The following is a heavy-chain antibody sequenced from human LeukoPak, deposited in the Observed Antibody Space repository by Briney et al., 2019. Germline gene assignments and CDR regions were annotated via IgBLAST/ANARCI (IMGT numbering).Heavy chain of an antibody. D-gene: IGHD3-3*01. J-gene: IGHJ5*01. CDR2: ISTSSNYI. Sequence: GGSLRLSCTASASAFSCLTMNWFRQSPGKGLEWVSSISTSSNYIFYTDSVKGRFNISRDNTKNSLFLDMTRLRNEDTAVYYCASTVHGSTSDSEGYYPKWFDPWGQGTVVTVSS. CDR3: ASTVHGSTSDSEGYYPKWFDP. V-gene: IGHV3-21*01. CDR1: ASAFSCLT.